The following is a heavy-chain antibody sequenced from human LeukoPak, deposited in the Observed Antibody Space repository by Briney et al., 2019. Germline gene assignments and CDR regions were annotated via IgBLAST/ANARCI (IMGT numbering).Heavy chain of an antibody. CDR3: AKDLYYDSSGYSNDY. CDR1: GCTCSSYG. J-gene: IGHJ4*02. CDR2: IWYDGSNK. Sequence: PGGSLRLSCAASGCTCSSYGMHWVRQAPSKGLEWVAVIWYDGSNKYYADSVKGRFTISRDNSKNTLYLQMNSLRAEDTAVYYCAKDLYYDSSGYSNDYWGQGTLVTVSS. V-gene: IGHV3-33*06. D-gene: IGHD3-22*01.